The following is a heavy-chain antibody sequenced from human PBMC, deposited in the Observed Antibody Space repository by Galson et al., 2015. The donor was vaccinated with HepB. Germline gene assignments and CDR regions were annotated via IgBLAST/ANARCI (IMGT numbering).Heavy chain of an antibody. D-gene: IGHD6-19*01. CDR2: ISWNSRSI. CDR3: AKDALYSSTANWYFDF. V-gene: IGHV3-9*01. J-gene: IGHJ2*01. Sequence: SLRLSCAASGFSFGNYAMHWVRQGPGQGLEWVAGISWNSRSIGYADSVKGRFTITRDNAKKSLYLQMNSLRTDDTALYYCAKDALYSSTANWYFDFWGRGTLVTVSS. CDR1: GFSFGNYA.